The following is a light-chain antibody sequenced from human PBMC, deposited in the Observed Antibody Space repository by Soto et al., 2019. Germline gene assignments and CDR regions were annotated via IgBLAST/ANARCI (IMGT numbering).Light chain of an antibody. J-gene: IGKJ2*01. Sequence: EIVLTQSPATLSLSPGERATLSCKASQSVSSYLARFQHKPGQAPRLLIYDASNRATGVPPRFSGSGSGTDFTLIISSLEPEDFAVYYCQQRGSWPDTFGQGTKLEIK. CDR2: DAS. V-gene: IGKV3-11*01. CDR1: QSVSSY. CDR3: QQRGSWPDT.